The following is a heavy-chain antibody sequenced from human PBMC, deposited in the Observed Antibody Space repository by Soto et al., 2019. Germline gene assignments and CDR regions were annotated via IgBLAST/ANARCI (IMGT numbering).Heavy chain of an antibody. CDR2: MNLNSGNT. D-gene: IGHD6-19*01. J-gene: IGHJ4*02. Sequence: QVQLVQSGAEVKKPGAPVKAPCKASENPFTINDTTWVRQATEKGLEWMGWMNLNSGNTGYAQKFQGRVTMTRNTSISTAYMELSSLRSEDTVVYYCARERTVAGNDYWGQGTLVTVSS. CDR3: ARERTVAGNDY. CDR1: ENPFTIND. V-gene: IGHV1-8*01.